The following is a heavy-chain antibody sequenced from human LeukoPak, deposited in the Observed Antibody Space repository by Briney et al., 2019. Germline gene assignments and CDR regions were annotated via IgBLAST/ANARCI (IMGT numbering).Heavy chain of an antibody. J-gene: IGHJ5*02. CDR3: ARMSDILTGHYPQWFDP. CDR2: MNPNSGVT. CDR1: GYTFTGYY. Sequence: GASVKVSCKASGYTFTGYYMHWVRQAPGQGPEWMGWMNPNSGVTKYAQKFQGGVTMTRDTSLSTAYMELSSLRSDDTAFYYCARMSDILTGHYPQWFDPWGQGTLVTVSS. V-gene: IGHV1-2*02. D-gene: IGHD3-9*01.